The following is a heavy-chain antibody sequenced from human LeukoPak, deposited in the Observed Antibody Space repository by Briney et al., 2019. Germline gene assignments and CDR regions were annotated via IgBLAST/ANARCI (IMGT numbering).Heavy chain of an antibody. CDR1: GFTFDDYA. Sequence: PGGSLRLSCAASGFTFDDYAMHWVRQAPGKGLEWVSGISWNSGSIGYADSVKGRFTISRDNAKNSLYLQLNSLRVEDTAVYYCARACGGDCYLSDYWGQGTLVTVSS. V-gene: IGHV3-9*01. J-gene: IGHJ4*02. CDR3: ARACGGDCYLSDY. D-gene: IGHD2-21*02. CDR2: ISWNSGSI.